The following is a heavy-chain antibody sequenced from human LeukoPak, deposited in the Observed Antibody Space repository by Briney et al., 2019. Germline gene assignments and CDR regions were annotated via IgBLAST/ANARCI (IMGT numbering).Heavy chain of an antibody. D-gene: IGHD1-26*01. CDR2: INPNSGGT. J-gene: IGHJ4*02. V-gene: IGHV1-2*02. CDR1: GYTFTGYY. CDR3: SPSYSGSYFTVYY. Sequence: ASVKVSCKASGYTFTGYYMHWVRQAPGQGLEWMGWINPNSGGTNNAQKFQGRVTMTRDTSISTAYMELSRLRSDDTAVYYCSPSYSGSYFTVYYWGQGTLVTVSS.